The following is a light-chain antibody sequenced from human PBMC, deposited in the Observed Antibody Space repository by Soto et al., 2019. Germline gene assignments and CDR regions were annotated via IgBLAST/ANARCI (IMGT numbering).Light chain of an antibody. CDR2: GHN. J-gene: IGLJ2*01. Sequence: QSVLTQPPSVSGAPGQRVTISCTGSSSNIGAGYDVQWYQQLPGTAPKLLMYGHNNRPSGVPDRFSGSKSGTSASLAITGLQAEDEADYYCQSYDNSLSGVLFGGGTKLTVL. V-gene: IGLV1-40*01. CDR1: SSNIGAGYD. CDR3: QSYDNSLSGVL.